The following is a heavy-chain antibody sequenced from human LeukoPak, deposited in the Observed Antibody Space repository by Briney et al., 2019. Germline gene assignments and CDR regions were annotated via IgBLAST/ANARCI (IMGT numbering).Heavy chain of an antibody. CDR2: IYYTGAT. D-gene: IGHD5-18*01. J-gene: IGHJ4*02. CDR1: GDSISSYY. CDR3: ARAGYSYGTGYYFDY. Sequence: SETLSLTCTVSGDSISSYYWSWLRLPPGKGLEWLGYIYYTGATYYNPSLKSRVTISLDTSKNQFSLKLSSVTAADAAVYYCARAGYSYGTGYYFDYWGQGALVTVSS. V-gene: IGHV4-59*01.